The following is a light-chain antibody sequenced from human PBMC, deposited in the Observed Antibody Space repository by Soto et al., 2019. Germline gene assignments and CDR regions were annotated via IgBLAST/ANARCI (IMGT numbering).Light chain of an antibody. J-gene: IGKJ5*01. CDR3: QQSGSSPIT. V-gene: IGKV3-20*01. CDR2: GAS. CDR1: QSVSSN. Sequence: EIVLTQSPGTLSLSPGERATLSCMASQSVSSNLAWYQQKPGQAPRLLIYGASTRATGIPDRFSGSGSGTDFTLTISRLEPEDFAVYYCQQSGSSPITFGQGTRLEIK.